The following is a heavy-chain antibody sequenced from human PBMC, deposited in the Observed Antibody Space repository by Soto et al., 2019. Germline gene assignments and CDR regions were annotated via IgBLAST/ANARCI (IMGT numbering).Heavy chain of an antibody. CDR1: GFTFSSYG. V-gene: IGHV3-33*01. D-gene: IGHD3-10*01. J-gene: IGHJ6*02. Sequence: QVQLVESGGGVVQPGRSLRLSCAASGFTFSSYGMHWVRQAPGKGLEWVAVIWYDGSNKYYADSVKGRFTISRDNSMNTLYLQMNSLRAEDTAVYYCARSTMVFGRGYYYYYGMDVWGQGTTVTVSS. CDR2: IWYDGSNK. CDR3: ARSTMVFGRGYYYYYGMDV.